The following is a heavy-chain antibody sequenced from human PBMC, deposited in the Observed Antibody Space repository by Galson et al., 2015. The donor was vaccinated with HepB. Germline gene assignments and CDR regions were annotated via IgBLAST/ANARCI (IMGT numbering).Heavy chain of an antibody. CDR3: ARDRARIAAAGTEGYFDY. CDR1: GGTFSSYT. Sequence: SVKVSCKASGGTFSSYTISWVRQAPGQGLEWMGRIIPILGIANYAQKFQGRVTITADKSTSTAYMELSSLRSEDTAVYYCARDRARIAAAGTEGYFDYWGQGTLVTVSS. CDR2: IIPILGIA. J-gene: IGHJ4*02. V-gene: IGHV1-69*04. D-gene: IGHD6-13*01.